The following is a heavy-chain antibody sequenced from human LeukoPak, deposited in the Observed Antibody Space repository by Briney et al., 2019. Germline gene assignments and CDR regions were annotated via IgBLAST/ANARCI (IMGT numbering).Heavy chain of an antibody. Sequence: PSETLSLTCTVSGGSISSHYWSWIRQPPGKGLEWIGYIYYSGTTNYNPSLKSRVTISVDTSKNQFSLKLSSVTAADTAVYYCARVSSYRYSSSWYVLDYWGQGTLVTVSS. V-gene: IGHV4-59*11. CDR3: ARVSSYRYSSSWYVLDY. D-gene: IGHD6-13*01. CDR1: GGSISSHY. CDR2: IYYSGTT. J-gene: IGHJ4*02.